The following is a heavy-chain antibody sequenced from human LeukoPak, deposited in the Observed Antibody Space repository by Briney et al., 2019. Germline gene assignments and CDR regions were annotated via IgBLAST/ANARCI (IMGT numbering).Heavy chain of an antibody. Sequence: GESLKISCKASGYSFSTYMIGWVRQMPGKGLEWMGIIYPGGPETRYTPSFQSQVTMSADKSISTAYLQWNSLKASDTAMYYCARGGDNWFDPWGQGTWSPSPQ. CDR2: IYPGGPET. V-gene: IGHV5-51*01. CDR3: ARGGDNWFDP. CDR1: GYSFSTYM. J-gene: IGHJ5*02.